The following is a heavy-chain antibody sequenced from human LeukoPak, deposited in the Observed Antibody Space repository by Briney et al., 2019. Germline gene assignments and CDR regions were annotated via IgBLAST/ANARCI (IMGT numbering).Heavy chain of an antibody. Sequence: GGSLRLSCTVSGFTVSSNSMSWVRQAPGKGLEWVSSISGSATNTYYADSVKGRFTISRDKSKNTLDLQMISLRAEDTAVYYCAKARYYDSSGPFDYWGQGTLVTVSS. CDR2: ISGSATNT. V-gene: IGHV3-23*01. J-gene: IGHJ4*02. CDR1: GFTVSSNS. D-gene: IGHD3-22*01. CDR3: AKARYYDSSGPFDY.